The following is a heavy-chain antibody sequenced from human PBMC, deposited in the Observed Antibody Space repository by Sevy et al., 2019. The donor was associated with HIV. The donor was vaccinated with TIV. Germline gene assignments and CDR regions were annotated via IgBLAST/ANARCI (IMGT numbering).Heavy chain of an antibody. CDR3: ARAYCSGGSCYSLAY. CDR2: ISPHNGDT. V-gene: IGHV1-18*01. CDR1: GYTFTSYG. D-gene: IGHD2-15*01. J-gene: IGHJ4*02. Sequence: ASVKVSCKASGYTFTSYGISWVRQAPGQGLEWMGWISPHNGDTNYAQKFQGRVTMITDTSTTTAHMELGSLRSDDTAVYYCARAYCSGGSCYSLAYWGQGTQVTVSS.